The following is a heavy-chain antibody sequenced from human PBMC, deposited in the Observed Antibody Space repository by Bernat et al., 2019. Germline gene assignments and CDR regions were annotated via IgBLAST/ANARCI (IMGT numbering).Heavy chain of an antibody. CDR1: GFTFSSYA. CDR3: AKALYYDFWSGHFDY. Sequence: EVQLLESGGGLVQPGGSLRLSCAASGFTFSSYAMSWVRQAPGKGREWVSAMSGSGGSTYYPDSVKGRFTISRDNSKNTLYLQMNSLRAEDTAVYYCAKALYYDFWSGHFDYWGQGTLVTVSS. CDR2: MSGSGGST. V-gene: IGHV3-23*01. J-gene: IGHJ4*02. D-gene: IGHD3-3*01.